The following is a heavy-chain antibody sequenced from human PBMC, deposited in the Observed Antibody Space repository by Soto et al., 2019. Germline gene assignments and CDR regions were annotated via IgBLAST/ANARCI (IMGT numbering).Heavy chain of an antibody. Sequence: PGGSLRLSCAASGFTFSSYSMNWVRQAPGKGLEWVSYISSSSSTIYYADSVKGRFTISRDNAKNSLYLQMNSLRDEDTAVYYCARDRGTRLYPYYYDYWVQRTLVTDSS. CDR1: GFTFSSYS. CDR2: ISSSSSTI. J-gene: IGHJ4*02. D-gene: IGHD2-15*01. CDR3: ARDRGTRLYPYYYDY. V-gene: IGHV3-48*02.